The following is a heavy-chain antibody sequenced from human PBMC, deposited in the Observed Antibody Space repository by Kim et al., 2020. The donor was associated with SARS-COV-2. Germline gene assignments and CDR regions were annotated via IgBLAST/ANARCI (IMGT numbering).Heavy chain of an antibody. Sequence: QKCQGRVTLTRDTSASTAYMGLSSLRSEETAVYYCARGRYGSAPRYGMDVWGQGTTVTVSS. D-gene: IGHD3-10*01. J-gene: IGHJ6*02. CDR3: ARGRYGSAPRYGMDV. V-gene: IGHV1-3*01.